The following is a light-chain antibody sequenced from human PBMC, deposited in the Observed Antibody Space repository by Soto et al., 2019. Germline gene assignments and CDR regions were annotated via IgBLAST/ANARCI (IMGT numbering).Light chain of an antibody. Sequence: QSALTQPASVSGSPGQSITISCTGTSGNIGNFNFVSWYQQHPGKAPKLIIYEVINRPSGVSDRFSGSKSGNTASLTISGLQAEDEADYYCSSYVTTSRRVFGTGTKLTVL. CDR3: SSYVTTSRRV. V-gene: IGLV2-14*01. CDR2: EVI. CDR1: SGNIGNFNF. J-gene: IGLJ1*01.